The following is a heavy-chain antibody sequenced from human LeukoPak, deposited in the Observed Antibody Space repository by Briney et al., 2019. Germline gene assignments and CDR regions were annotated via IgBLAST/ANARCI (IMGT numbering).Heavy chain of an antibody. Sequence: SETLSLTCTVSGGSISSYYWSWIRQPPGKGLEWIGYIYYSGSTNYNPSLKSRVTISVDTSKNQFSLKLSSVTAADTAVYYCARWSLRHCSGGSCYQNLGGFDYWGQGTLVTVSS. CDR2: IYYSGST. CDR1: GGSISSYY. J-gene: IGHJ4*02. V-gene: IGHV4-59*08. CDR3: ARWSLRHCSGGSCYQNLGGFDY. D-gene: IGHD2-15*01.